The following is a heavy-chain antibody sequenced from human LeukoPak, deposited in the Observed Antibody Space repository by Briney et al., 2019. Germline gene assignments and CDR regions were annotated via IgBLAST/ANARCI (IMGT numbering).Heavy chain of an antibody. CDR3: GKYCSGGSCYSGLY. D-gene: IGHD2-15*01. CDR2: ISYDASNK. Sequence: PGGSLRLSCAGSGLTFSTYGMHWVRQAPGKGLEWLAVISYDASNKYYADSVKGRFTISRDNSKNTLYLQMNSLRAEDTAVYYCGKYCSGGSCYSGLYWGQGTLVTVSS. CDR1: GLTFSTYG. V-gene: IGHV3-30*18. J-gene: IGHJ4*02.